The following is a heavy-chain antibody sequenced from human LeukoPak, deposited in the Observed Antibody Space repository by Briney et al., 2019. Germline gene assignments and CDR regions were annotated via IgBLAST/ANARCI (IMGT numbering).Heavy chain of an antibody. CDR2: INPSGGST. J-gene: IGHJ4*02. V-gene: IGHV1-46*01. CDR3: ARAGRIYIAAAQSVDY. D-gene: IGHD6-13*01. Sequence: ASVTVSCKASGYTFTSYYMHWVRQAPGQGLEWMGKINPSGGSTSYAQKFQGRVTMTRDTSTSTVYMELSSLRSEDTAVYYCARAGRIYIAAAQSVDYWGQGTLVTVSS. CDR1: GYTFTSYY.